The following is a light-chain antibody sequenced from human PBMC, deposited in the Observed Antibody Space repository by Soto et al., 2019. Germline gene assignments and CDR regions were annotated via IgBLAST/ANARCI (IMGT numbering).Light chain of an antibody. J-gene: IGKJ4*01. CDR1: RSVSSN. CDR3: QQYSDWLGT. CDR2: GAS. Sequence: EIVMTQSPATLSVFPGERATLSCRASRSVSSNLAWYQQKPGQAPRLLNYGASTRATGIPARFSGSGSGTEFSLTISSLQSEDFAIYYCQQYSDWLGTFGGGTKVEIK. V-gene: IGKV3-15*01.